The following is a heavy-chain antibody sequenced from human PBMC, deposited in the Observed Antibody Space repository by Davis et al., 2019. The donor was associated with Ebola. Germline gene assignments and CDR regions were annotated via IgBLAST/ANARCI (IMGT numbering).Heavy chain of an antibody. Sequence: PSETLSLTCAVYGGSFSGYYWSWIRQPPGKGLEWIGEINHSGSTNYNPSLKSRVTISVDTSKNQFSLKLSSVTAADTAVYYCARDRRRYCTNGVCPRFDYWGQGTLVTVSS. D-gene: IGHD2-8*01. CDR1: GGSFSGYY. V-gene: IGHV4-34*01. CDR2: INHSGST. J-gene: IGHJ4*02. CDR3: ARDRRRYCTNGVCPRFDY.